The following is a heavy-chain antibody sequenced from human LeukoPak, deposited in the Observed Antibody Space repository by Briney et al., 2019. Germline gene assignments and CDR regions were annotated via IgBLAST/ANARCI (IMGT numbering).Heavy chain of an antibody. CDR2: IYYSGST. Sequence: NPSETLSLTCTVSGGSISSSSYYWGWIRQPPGKGLEWIGSIYYSGSTYYNPSLKSRVTISVDTSKNQFSLKLSSVTAADTAVYYCARYSSLYSGYGNYWGQGTLVTVSS. V-gene: IGHV4-39*01. CDR3: ARYSSLYSGYGNY. CDR1: GGSISSSSYY. J-gene: IGHJ4*02. D-gene: IGHD5-12*01.